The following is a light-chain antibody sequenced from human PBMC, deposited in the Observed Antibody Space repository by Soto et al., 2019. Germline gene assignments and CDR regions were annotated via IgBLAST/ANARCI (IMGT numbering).Light chain of an antibody. J-gene: IGKJ3*01. CDR3: QTYNTALFT. CDR2: AAS. CDR1: QGISNY. Sequence: DIQMTQSPSSLSASVGDRVTITCRASQGISNYLAWYQQKPGKVPKLLIYAASTLQSGVPSRFSGSGSGTDFTLTISSFERFDVATFYYQTYNTALFTFGPGTNVDIK. V-gene: IGKV1-27*01.